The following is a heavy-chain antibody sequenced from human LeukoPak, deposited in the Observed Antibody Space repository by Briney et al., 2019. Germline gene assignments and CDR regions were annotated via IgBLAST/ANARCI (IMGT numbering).Heavy chain of an antibody. CDR2: ISSSSTYI. V-gene: IGHV3-21*01. D-gene: IGHD3-22*01. CDR3: ASLNYYDSSGYYPEIIGSDY. Sequence: GGSLRLSCVASGFTFSSYSMNWVRQAPGKGLEGVSSISSSSTYIYYAESVKGRFTISRDNAKNSLYLQMNSLSAEDTAVYYCASLNYYDSSGYYPEIIGSDYWGQGTLVTVSS. CDR1: GFTFSSYS. J-gene: IGHJ4*02.